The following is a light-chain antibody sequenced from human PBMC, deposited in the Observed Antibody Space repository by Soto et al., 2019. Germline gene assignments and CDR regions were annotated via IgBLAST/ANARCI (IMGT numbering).Light chain of an antibody. CDR2: AAY. V-gene: IGKV1-39*01. CDR3: QQSYDTPWT. CDR1: QTILSF. Sequence: DIQMTQSPFSLSASIGDRVTITCRASQTILSFLNWYQQRPGKAPSLLIYAAYNLESGVPSRFSGSGSGTEFTLTISSLQPEDFATYYCQQSYDTPWTFGQGTKLEIE. J-gene: IGKJ1*01.